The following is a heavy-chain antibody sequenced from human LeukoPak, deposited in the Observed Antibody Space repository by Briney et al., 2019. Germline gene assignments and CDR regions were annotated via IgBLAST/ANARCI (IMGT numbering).Heavy chain of an antibody. CDR2: IYTSGTT. V-gene: IGHV4-4*09. CDR1: GDSISSYY. Sequence: SETLSLTCTVSGDSISSYYWSWIRQPPWKGLERIGYIYTSGTTNYNPSLKSRVTISVDTPKNQFSLKLSSVTAADTAVYYCARGSSGYYWMDYWGQGTLVTVSS. CDR3: ARGSSGYYWMDY. J-gene: IGHJ4*02. D-gene: IGHD3-22*01.